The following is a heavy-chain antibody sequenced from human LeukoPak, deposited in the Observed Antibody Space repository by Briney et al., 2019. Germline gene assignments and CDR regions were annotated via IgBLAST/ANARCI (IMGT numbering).Heavy chain of an antibody. CDR1: GFTFSSYS. CDR2: ISGSGGTT. V-gene: IGHV3-23*01. CDR3: ARGTGYNAGRSLDY. Sequence: QSGGSLRLSSTASGFTFSSYSMTWVRQAPGKGLGWVSPISGSGGTTYYADSVKGRFSFSRDNSKNTLYLQMNSLRSEDTAVYYCARGTGYNAGRSLDYWGQGTLVTVSS. J-gene: IGHJ4*02. D-gene: IGHD1-14*01.